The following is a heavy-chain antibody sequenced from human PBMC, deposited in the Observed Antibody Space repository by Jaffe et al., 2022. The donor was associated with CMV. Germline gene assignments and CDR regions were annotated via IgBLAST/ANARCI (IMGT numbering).Heavy chain of an antibody. Sequence: QVQLVESGGGVVQPGRSLRLSCAASGFTFSSYGMHWVRQAPGKGLEWVAVISYDGSNKYYADSVKGRFTISRDNSKNTLYLQMNSLRAEDTAVYYCAKGPSPSEYQLLYGGAEYFQHWGQGTLVTVSS. CDR2: ISYDGSNK. J-gene: IGHJ1*01. CDR1: GFTFSSYG. D-gene: IGHD2-2*02. CDR3: AKGPSPSEYQLLYGGAEYFQH. V-gene: IGHV3-30*18.